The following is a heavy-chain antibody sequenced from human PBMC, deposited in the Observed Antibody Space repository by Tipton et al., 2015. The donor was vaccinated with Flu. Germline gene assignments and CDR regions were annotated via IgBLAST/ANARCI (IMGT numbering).Heavy chain of an antibody. CDR3: ARELNYGMDV. Sequence: GLVKPSETLSLTCTVSGGSISSYYWSWIRQPPGKGLGWIGYIYYSGSTNYNPSLKNRVTISVDTSKNQFSLKLSSVTAADTAVYYCARELNYGMDVWGQGTTVTVSS. CDR1: GGSISSYY. CDR2: IYYSGST. V-gene: IGHV4-59*01. J-gene: IGHJ6*02.